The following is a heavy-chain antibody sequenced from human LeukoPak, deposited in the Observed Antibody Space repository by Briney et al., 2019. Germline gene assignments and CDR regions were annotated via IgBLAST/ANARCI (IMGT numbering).Heavy chain of an antibody. CDR1: GGSISSGRYY. CDR3: ARRKGYSRRFFDY. Sequence: SQTLSLTCTVSGGSISSGRYYWSWIRQPAGKGLESIGRIYTSGSTNYNPSLKSRVTISVDTSKNQFSLKLSSVTAADTAVYYCARRKGYSRRFFDYWGQGTLVTVSS. V-gene: IGHV4-61*02. J-gene: IGHJ4*02. CDR2: IYTSGST. D-gene: IGHD3-3*01.